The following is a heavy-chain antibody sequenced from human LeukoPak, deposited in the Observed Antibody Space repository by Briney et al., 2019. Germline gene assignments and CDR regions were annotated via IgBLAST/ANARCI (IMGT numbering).Heavy chain of an antibody. D-gene: IGHD4-23*01. Sequence: ASVKVSCKASGYTFTSYYIHWVRQAPGQGLEWMGIINPSSAGTTYTQTFQGRVTMTRDTSTSTVYMELSSLRSEDTAVYYCARDGAGDNSGAYFDYWGQGTLVTASS. CDR1: GYTFTSYY. J-gene: IGHJ4*02. V-gene: IGHV1-46*01. CDR2: INPSSAGT. CDR3: ARDGAGDNSGAYFDY.